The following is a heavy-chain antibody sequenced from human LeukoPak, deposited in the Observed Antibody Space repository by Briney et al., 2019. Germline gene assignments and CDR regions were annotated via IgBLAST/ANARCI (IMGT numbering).Heavy chain of an antibody. J-gene: IGHJ4*02. D-gene: IGHD3-9*01. CDR2: IRGSGSST. Sequence: GGTLRLSCAASGFTFSSYGMSWVRQAPGKGLEWVSSIRGSGSSTYYADSVKGRFTISRDNSKNTLYLQMNSLRAEDTAVYYCAKTPKSLTGYRIPFHYFDYWGQGTLVTVSS. V-gene: IGHV3-23*01. CDR1: GFTFSSYG. CDR3: AKTPKSLTGYRIPFHYFDY.